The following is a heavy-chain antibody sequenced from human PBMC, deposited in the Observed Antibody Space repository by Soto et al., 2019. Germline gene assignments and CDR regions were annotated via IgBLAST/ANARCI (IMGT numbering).Heavy chain of an antibody. Sequence: GGSLRLSCAASGFTFSSYAMSWVRQAPGEGLEWVSAISGSGGSTYYADSVKGRFTISRDNSKNMLYLQMNSLRAEDTAVYYCAKDLGVGRHNWFDPWGQGTLVTVSS. CDR3: AKDLGVGRHNWFDP. CDR2: ISGSGGST. J-gene: IGHJ5*02. V-gene: IGHV3-23*01. D-gene: IGHD1-26*01. CDR1: GFTFSSYA.